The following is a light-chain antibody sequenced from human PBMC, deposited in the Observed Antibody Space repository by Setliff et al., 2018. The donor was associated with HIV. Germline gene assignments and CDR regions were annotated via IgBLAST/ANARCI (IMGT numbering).Light chain of an antibody. CDR3: CSYAGSYTSLYV. Sequence: QSALTQPRSVSGSPGQSVTISCTGTSSDVGGYNYVSWYQHLPGKAPKLMIYDVTKRPSWVPDRFSGSKSGNTASLTISGLQSEDEADYYCCSYAGSYTSLYVFGTGTKVTVL. CDR2: DVT. J-gene: IGLJ1*01. V-gene: IGLV2-11*01. CDR1: SSDVGGYNY.